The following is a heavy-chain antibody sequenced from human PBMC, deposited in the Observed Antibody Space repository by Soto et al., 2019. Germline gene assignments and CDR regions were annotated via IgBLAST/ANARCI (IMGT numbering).Heavy chain of an antibody. V-gene: IGHV3-23*01. CDR1: GLTFSSYS. D-gene: IGHD3-10*01. CDR2: FRTSGDGGTT. J-gene: IGHJ4*02. CDR3: AKKVNSGPGSQYFDY. Sequence: PGGSLRLSCAASGLTFSSYSMSWVRQAPGKGLEWVSGFRTSGDGGTTYYADSVKGRFTISRDNSKNMLFPQMNSLRAEDTAIYYCAKKVNSGPGSQYFDYWGQGTLVTVSS.